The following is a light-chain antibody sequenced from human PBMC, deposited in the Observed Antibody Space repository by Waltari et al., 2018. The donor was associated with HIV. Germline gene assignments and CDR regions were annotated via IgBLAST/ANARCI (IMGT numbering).Light chain of an antibody. CDR2: AAS. V-gene: IGKV1-39*01. J-gene: IGKJ1*01. CDR3: QQSYSTPWT. Sequence: DIQMTQSPSSLSPSVGDRVTITCRASQSISSYLNWYQQKQGKAPKLLIYAASSLQSGVPSRFSGSGSGTDFTLTISSLQPEDFATYYCQQSYSTPWTFGQGTKVVIK. CDR1: QSISSY.